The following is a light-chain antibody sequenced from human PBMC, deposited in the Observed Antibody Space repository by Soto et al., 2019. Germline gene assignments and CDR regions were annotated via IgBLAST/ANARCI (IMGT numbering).Light chain of an antibody. V-gene: IGKV3-11*01. J-gene: IGKJ4*01. CDR2: DTS. Sequence: EIVLTQSPATLSLSPGERATLSCRASQSVGSSLAWYQQKPGQAPRLLIYDTSNRATGIPARFSGSGSGTDFTLTIRSLEPEDFAVYYCQQRSKWPPLTFGGGTKVEIK. CDR3: QQRSKWPPLT. CDR1: QSVGSS.